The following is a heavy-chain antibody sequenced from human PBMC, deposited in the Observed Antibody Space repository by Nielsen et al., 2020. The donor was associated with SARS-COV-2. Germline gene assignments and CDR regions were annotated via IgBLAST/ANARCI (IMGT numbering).Heavy chain of an antibody. D-gene: IGHD2-2*01. CDR2: IWYDGSNK. V-gene: IGHV3-33*01. J-gene: IGHJ3*02. CDR3: ARGGGYCSSTSCYYAFDI. Sequence: WIRQPPGKGLEWVAVIWYDGSNKYYADSVKGRFTISRDNSKNTLYPQMNSLRAEDTAVYYCARGGGYCSSTSCYYAFDIWGQGTMVTVSS.